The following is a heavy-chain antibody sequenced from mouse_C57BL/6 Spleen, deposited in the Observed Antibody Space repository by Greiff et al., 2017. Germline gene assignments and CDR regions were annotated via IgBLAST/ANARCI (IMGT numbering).Heavy chain of an antibody. V-gene: IGHV1-55*01. CDR3: ARVYYDYAHFAY. CDR2: IYPGSGST. CDR1: GYTFTSYW. D-gene: IGHD2-4*01. J-gene: IGHJ3*01. Sequence: VQLQQPGAELVKPGASVKMSCKASGYTFTSYWITWVKQRPGQGLEWIGDIYPGSGSTNYNEKFKSKATLTVDTSSSTAYRQLSSLTSEDSAVYYCARVYYDYAHFAYWGQGTLVTVSA.